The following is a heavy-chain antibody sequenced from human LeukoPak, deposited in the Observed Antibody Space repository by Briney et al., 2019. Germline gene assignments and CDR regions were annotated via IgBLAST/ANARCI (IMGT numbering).Heavy chain of an antibody. D-gene: IGHD3-10*01. Sequence: GGSLRLSCAASGFTFSSSWMLWVRQAPGKGLVWVSRINGDGGSTAYADSVEGRFTISRDNAKNTLYLQMNSLGAEDTAVYFCVRDRGWTAFDIWGQGTMVTVSS. CDR2: INGDGGST. J-gene: IGHJ3*02. CDR3: VRDRGWTAFDI. CDR1: GFTFSSSW. V-gene: IGHV3-74*01.